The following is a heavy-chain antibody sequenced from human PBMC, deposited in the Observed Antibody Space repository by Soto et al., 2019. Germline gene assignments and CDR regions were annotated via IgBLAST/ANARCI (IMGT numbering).Heavy chain of an antibody. CDR3: ARVPLRPVGYCSGGSCRRHYYYYYMDV. D-gene: IGHD2-15*01. CDR2: INHSGST. Sequence: SETLSLTCAVYGGSFSGYYWSWIRQPPGKGLEWIGEINHSGSTNYNPSLKSRVTISVDTSKNQFSLKLSSVTAADTAVYYWARVPLRPVGYCSGGSCRRHYYYYYMDVWGKGTTVTVSS. J-gene: IGHJ6*03. CDR1: GGSFSGYY. V-gene: IGHV4-34*01.